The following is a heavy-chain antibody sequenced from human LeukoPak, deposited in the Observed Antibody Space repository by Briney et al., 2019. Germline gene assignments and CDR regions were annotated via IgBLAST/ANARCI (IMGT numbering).Heavy chain of an antibody. CDR1: GFTFSSYS. Sequence: GGSLRLSCAASGFTFSSYSMNWVRQAPGKGLEWVSSISSSTSYIYYADSVKGRFTISRDNAKNSLYLQMNSLRAGDTAVYYCARAVTGGSGYYYYMDVWGKGTTVTISS. CDR2: ISSSTSYI. V-gene: IGHV3-21*01. CDR3: ARAVTGGSGYYYYMDV. D-gene: IGHD3-10*01. J-gene: IGHJ6*03.